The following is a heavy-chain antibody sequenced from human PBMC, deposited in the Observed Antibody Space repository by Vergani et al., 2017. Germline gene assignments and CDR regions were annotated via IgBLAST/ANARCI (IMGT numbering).Heavy chain of an antibody. V-gene: IGHV3-7*01. J-gene: IGHJ4*02. Sequence: EVQLVESGGGLVQPGGSLRLSCAASGFTFSSYWMNWVRQAPGKGLEWVANIKQDGSEKYYVDSVKGRFTISRDNAKNSLYLQMNSLRAEDTAVYYCARGCWYYYGSGRCNAMNDYWGQGTLVTVSS. CDR1: GFTFSSYW. CDR2: IKQDGSEK. CDR3: ARGCWYYYGSGRCNAMNDY. D-gene: IGHD3-10*01.